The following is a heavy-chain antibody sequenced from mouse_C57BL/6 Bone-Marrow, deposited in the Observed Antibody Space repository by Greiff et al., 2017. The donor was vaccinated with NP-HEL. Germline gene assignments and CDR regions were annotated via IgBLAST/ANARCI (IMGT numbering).Heavy chain of an antibody. Sequence: VQLQQPGAELVKPGASVKLSCKASGYTFTSYWMQWVKQRPGQGLEWIGEIDPSDSYTNYNQKFKGKATLTVDTSSSTAYMQLSSLTSEDSAVYYCERWDLPSLVCGWSQGTLVTVSA. V-gene: IGHV1-50*01. CDR2: IDPSDSYT. CDR1: GYTFTSYW. J-gene: IGHJ3*01. CDR3: ERWDLPSLVCG. D-gene: IGHD2-9*01.